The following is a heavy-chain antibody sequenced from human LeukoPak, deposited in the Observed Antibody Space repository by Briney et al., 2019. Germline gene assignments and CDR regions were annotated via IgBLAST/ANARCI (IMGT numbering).Heavy chain of an antibody. CDR3: ARPYCSSTSCYRSVPNTFDY. D-gene: IGHD2-2*01. Sequence: ASVKVSCKASGYTFTSYGISWVRQAPGEGLEWRGWISAYNGNTNYAQKLQGRVTMTTDTPTSTAYMELRSLRSDDTAVYYCARPYCSSTSCYRSVPNTFDYWGQGTLVTVSS. CDR2: ISAYNGNT. V-gene: IGHV1-18*01. J-gene: IGHJ4*02. CDR1: GYTFTSYG.